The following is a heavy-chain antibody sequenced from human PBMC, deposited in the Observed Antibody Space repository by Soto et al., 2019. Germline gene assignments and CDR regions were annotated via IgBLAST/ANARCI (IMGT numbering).Heavy chain of an antibody. CDR2: ISSSATTM. CDR1: GFTFGDYY. D-gene: IGHD6-6*01. V-gene: IGHV3-11*01. CDR3: ARGGIVARPFDY. J-gene: IGHJ4*02. Sequence: PGGSLRLSCAASGFTFGDYYMTWIRQAPGKGLEWISYISSSATTMYYADSVKGRSTISRDNAKKSLYLQMNSLRAEDTAVYYCARGGIVARPFDYWGQGTLVTVSS.